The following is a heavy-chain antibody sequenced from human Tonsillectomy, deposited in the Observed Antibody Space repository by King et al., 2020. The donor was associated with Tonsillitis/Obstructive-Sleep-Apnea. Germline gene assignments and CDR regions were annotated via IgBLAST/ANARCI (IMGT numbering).Heavy chain of an antibody. Sequence: QLVQSGSELKKPGASVKVSCKASGYTFTSYAMNWVRQAPGQGLEWMGWINTNTGRPTYAQGFTGRFVFSLDTSVSTAYLQISSLKAEDTAVYYCARDISSGWSRNDAFDIWGKGTMVTVSS. J-gene: IGHJ3*02. D-gene: IGHD6-19*01. CDR2: INTNTGRP. V-gene: IGHV7-4-1*02. CDR3: ARDISSGWSRNDAFDI. CDR1: GYTFTSYA.